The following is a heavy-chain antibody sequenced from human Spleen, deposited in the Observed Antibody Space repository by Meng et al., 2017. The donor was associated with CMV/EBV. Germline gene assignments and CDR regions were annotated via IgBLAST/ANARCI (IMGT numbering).Heavy chain of an antibody. CDR2: ISGSGSTI. D-gene: IGHD6-13*01. CDR1: GFTFSDYY. V-gene: IGHV3-11*04. J-gene: IGHJ4*02. CDR3: ARAQYSSSWYYFDY. Sequence: GGSLRLSCAASGFTFSDYYMSWIRQAPGKGLEWVSYISGSGSTIYYADSVKGRFTISRDNAKNSLYLQMNSLRAEDTAVYYCARAQYSSSWYYFDYWGQGTLVTVSS.